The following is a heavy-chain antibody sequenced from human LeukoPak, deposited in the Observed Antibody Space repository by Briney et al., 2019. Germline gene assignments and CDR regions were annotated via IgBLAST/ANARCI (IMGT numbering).Heavy chain of an antibody. D-gene: IGHD6-13*01. CDR1: GFTFTSYS. CDR3: ARGEGSAAFDY. V-gene: IGHV3-21*01. CDR2: SSSSSRHI. Sequence: GGSPRLSCAASGFTFTSYSMNWVRQAPGKGLECVSSSSSSSRHIYYSDSVKGRFTISRDNAKRSLYMQMNSVRGEDTAVYYCARGEGSAAFDYWGQGTLVTVSS. J-gene: IGHJ4*02.